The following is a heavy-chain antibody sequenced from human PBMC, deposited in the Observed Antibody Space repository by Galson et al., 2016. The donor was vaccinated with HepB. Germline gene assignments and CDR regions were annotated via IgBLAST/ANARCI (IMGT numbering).Heavy chain of an antibody. J-gene: IGHJ4*02. Sequence: SVKVSCKASGDTFNTYSISWVRQAPGQGLEWMGRIIPFLDMIDYAQKFQGRVTITADKSTSTAYLDLSSLRSAGTAVYFCAGDPAVGGGLPLDHFAYWGQGSLVTVSS. D-gene: IGHD3-16*02. CDR3: AGDPAVGGGLPLDHFAY. CDR2: IIPFLDMI. V-gene: IGHV1-69*02. CDR1: GDTFNTYS.